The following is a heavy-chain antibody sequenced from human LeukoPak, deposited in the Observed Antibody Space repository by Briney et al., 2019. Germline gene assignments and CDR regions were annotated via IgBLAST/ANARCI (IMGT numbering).Heavy chain of an antibody. J-gene: IGHJ4*02. V-gene: IGHV4-30-2*01. CDR1: GGSISSGGYS. Sequence: SQTLSLTCAVSGGSISSGGYSWSWIRQPPGKGLEWIGYIYHSGSTYYNPSLKSRVTISVDRSKNQFSLKLSSVTAADTAVYYCARGETYGDYLFDYWGQGTLVTVSS. CDR3: ARGETYGDYLFDY. D-gene: IGHD4-17*01. CDR2: IYHSGST.